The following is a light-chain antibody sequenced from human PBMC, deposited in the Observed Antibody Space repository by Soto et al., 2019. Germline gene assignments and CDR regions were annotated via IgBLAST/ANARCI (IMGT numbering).Light chain of an antibody. J-gene: IGLJ1*01. CDR1: SSDVGGYNY. Sequence: QSVLTQPASVSGSPGQSITISCTGTSSDVGGYNYVSWYQQHPGKAPKLMIYDVSYRPSGASNRFSGSKSGNTASLTISGRQAEDEADYYCSSYTSSSTRVFGPGTKLTVL. CDR2: DVS. V-gene: IGLV2-14*01. CDR3: SSYTSSSTRV.